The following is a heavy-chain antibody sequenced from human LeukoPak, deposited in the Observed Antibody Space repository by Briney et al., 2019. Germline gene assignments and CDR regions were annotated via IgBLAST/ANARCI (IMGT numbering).Heavy chain of an antibody. CDR3: ARGPGTGP. Sequence: SETLSLTCAVYGGSFSGYYWSWIRQPPGKGLEWIGEINHSGSTNYNPSLKSRVTISVDTSKNQFSLKLSSVTAADTAVYYCARGPGTGPWGKGTLVTVSS. CDR2: INHSGST. J-gene: IGHJ5*02. D-gene: IGHD1-7*01. CDR1: GGSFSGYY. V-gene: IGHV4-34*01.